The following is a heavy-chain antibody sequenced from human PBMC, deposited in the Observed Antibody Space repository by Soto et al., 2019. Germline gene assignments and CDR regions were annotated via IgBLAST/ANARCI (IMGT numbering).Heavy chain of an antibody. CDR1: GCTFSNHG. Sequence: QVQLVESGGGVVQTGRSLRLSCAAAGCTFSNHGMQWVRQAPGKGLEWVAVIWYDGSKKYYADSVKGRFTISRDDSRNTLYLQMNSLRAEDTAVYYCARDPDSSFDDWVQGTLVTVSS. CDR2: IWYDGSKK. J-gene: IGHJ4*02. D-gene: IGHD6-19*01. V-gene: IGHV3-33*01. CDR3: ARDPDSSFDD.